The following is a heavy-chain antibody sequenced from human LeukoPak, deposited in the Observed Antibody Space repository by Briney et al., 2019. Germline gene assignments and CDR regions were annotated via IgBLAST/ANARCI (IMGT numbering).Heavy chain of an antibody. CDR2: IDPRGDST. D-gene: IGHD6-13*01. V-gene: IGHV1-46*01. CDR1: GYTFGSHS. CDR3: ARDGSWSVDY. J-gene: IGHJ4*02. Sequence: ASVKVSCKTSGYTFGSHSMHWVRQAPGQGLEWMGIIDPRGDSTANAGKFQGRVTVTMDTSTSTVSMEPSSLTSEDTAVYYCARDGSWSVDYWGQGTLVTVSS.